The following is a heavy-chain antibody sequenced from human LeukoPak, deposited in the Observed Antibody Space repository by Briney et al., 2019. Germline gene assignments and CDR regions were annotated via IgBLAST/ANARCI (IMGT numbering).Heavy chain of an antibody. J-gene: IGHJ4*02. CDR3: AREAVSTRVFDY. Sequence: SETLSLTCTVSGGFISSYYWSWIRQPPGKGLEWIGYIYYTGNTNYNPSLKSRVTISIDTSKNQFSLEMMSATAADTAVYYCAREAVSTRVFDYWGQGSLVTVSS. CDR2: IYYTGNT. V-gene: IGHV4-59*12. CDR1: GGFISSYY. D-gene: IGHD5/OR15-5a*01.